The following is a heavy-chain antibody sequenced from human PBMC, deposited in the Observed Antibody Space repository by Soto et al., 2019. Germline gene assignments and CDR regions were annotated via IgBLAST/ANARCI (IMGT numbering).Heavy chain of an antibody. V-gene: IGHV4-34*01. CDR3: ARGGGIPRVWNLML. Sequence: QVQLQQWGAGLLKPSETLSLTCAVYGGSFSSYYWSWVRQPPGKGLEWIGEISHSGSATYNSSLKSRVTMSVDMSKIQFPLKLSSVTAADTAVYYCARGGGIPRVWNLMLWGQGTLVTVSS. D-gene: IGHD3-16*01. CDR2: ISHSGSA. J-gene: IGHJ4*02. CDR1: GGSFSSYY.